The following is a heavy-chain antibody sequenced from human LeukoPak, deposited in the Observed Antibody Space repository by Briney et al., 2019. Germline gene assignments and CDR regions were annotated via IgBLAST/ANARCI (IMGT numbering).Heavy chain of an antibody. CDR3: AKAESSRLGWFDP. V-gene: IGHV3-30*18. J-gene: IGHJ5*02. CDR2: ISYDGSNK. CDR1: GFTFSSYG. D-gene: IGHD6-19*01. Sequence: GGSLRLSCAASGFTFSSYGMHWVRQAPGKGLEWVAVISYDGSNKYYADSVKGRFTISRDNSKNTLYLQMNSLRVEDTAVYYCAKAESSRLGWFDPWGQGTLVTVSS.